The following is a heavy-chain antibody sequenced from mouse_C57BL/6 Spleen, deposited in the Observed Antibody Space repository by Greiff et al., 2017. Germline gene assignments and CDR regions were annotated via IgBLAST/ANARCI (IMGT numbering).Heavy chain of an antibody. CDR1: GYTFTSYW. J-gene: IGHJ3*01. D-gene: IGHD1-1*01. Sequence: QVQLQQPGAELVRPGTSVKLSCKASGYTFTSYWMHWVKQRPGQGLEWIGVIDPSDSYTNYNQKFKGKATLTVDTSSSTAYMQLSSLTSEDSAVYYCARRLCGSSPGWFAYWGQGTLVTVSA. V-gene: IGHV1-59*01. CDR2: IDPSDSYT. CDR3: ARRLCGSSPGWFAY.